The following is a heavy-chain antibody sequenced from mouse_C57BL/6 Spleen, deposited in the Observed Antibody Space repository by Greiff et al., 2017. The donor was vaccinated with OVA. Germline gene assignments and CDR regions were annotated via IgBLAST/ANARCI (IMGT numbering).Heavy chain of an antibody. J-gene: IGHJ2*01. CDR2: INPSTGGT. CDR1: GYSFTGYY. CDR3: ARSIYSNYVRNYFDY. D-gene: IGHD2-5*01. Sequence: EVKLQESGPELVKPGASVKISCKASGYSFTGYYMNWVKQSPEKSLEWIGEINPSTGGTTYNQKFKAKATLTVDKSSSTAYMQLKSLTSEDSAVYYCARSIYSNYVRNYFDYWGQGTTLTVSS. V-gene: IGHV1-42*01.